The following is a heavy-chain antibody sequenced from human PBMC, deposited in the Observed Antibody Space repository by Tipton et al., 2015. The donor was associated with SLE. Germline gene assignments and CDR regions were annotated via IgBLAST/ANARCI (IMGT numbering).Heavy chain of an antibody. J-gene: IGHJ4*02. CDR2: ISYDGSNK. V-gene: IGHV3-30*04. D-gene: IGHD3-3*01. CDR3: ASSLLTVFAGFDY. Sequence: SLRLSCAASGFTFSSYAVHWVRQAPGKGLEWVAVISYDGSNKYYADSVKGRFTISRDNSKNTLYLQMNSLRAEDTAVYYCASSLLTVFAGFDYWGPGTLVTFSS. CDR1: GFTFSSYA.